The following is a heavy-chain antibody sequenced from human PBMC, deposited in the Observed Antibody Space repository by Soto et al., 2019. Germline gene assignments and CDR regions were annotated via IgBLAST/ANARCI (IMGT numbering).Heavy chain of an antibody. V-gene: IGHV3-23*04. J-gene: IGHJ4*02. CDR3: AKRPRALLTFDY. Sequence: EVQLVDSGGGLVQPGGSLRLSCAASGFIFSNYVMSWVRQAPGKGLEWVSSISDSGGSSYYADSVKGLFTISRDNSKNTLYRQMNSLRAEDTAIYYCAKRPRALLTFDYWGQGTLVTVSS. CDR1: GFIFSNYV. CDR2: ISDSGGSS. D-gene: IGHD1-26*01.